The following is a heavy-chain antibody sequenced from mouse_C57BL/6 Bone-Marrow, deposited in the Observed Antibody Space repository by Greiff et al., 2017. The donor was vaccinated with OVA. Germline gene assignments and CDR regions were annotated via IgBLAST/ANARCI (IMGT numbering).Heavy chain of an antibody. V-gene: IGHV14-1*01. CDR3: KSYRYYAMDY. D-gene: IGHD1-1*01. J-gene: IGHJ4*01. CDR2: IDPEDGDT. CDR1: GFNITDYY. Sequence: VQLQQSGAELVRPGASVKLSCTASGFNITDYYMHWVKQRPEQGLEWIGRIDPEDGDTEYAPKFQGKATMTADTSSNTAYLQLSSLTSEDTAVYYCKSYRYYAMDYWGQGTSVTVSS.